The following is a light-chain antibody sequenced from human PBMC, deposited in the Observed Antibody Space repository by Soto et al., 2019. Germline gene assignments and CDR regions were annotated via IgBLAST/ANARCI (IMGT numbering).Light chain of an antibody. CDR1: QSISSY. CDR3: QQSYSTLLLT. J-gene: IGKJ4*01. Sequence: DIQMTQSPSSLSASVGDRVTITCRASQSISSYLNWYQQKPGKAPKLLIYAASSLQSGVPSRFSRSGSETDFTLTISSLQPEDFATYYCQQSYSTLLLTFGGGTKVEIK. V-gene: IGKV1-39*01. CDR2: AAS.